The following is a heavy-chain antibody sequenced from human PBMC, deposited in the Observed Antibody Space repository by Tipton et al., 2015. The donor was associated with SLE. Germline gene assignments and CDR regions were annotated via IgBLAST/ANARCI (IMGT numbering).Heavy chain of an antibody. J-gene: IGHJ3*02. CDR3: ASNYDPTPVAFDI. D-gene: IGHD3-22*01. CDR1: GGSISSYY. V-gene: IGHV4-59*01. CDR2: IYYSGST. Sequence: LRLSCTVSGGSISSYYLSWIRQPPGKGLAWIGYIYYSGSTNYNPSLKSRVTISVDTSKNQFSLKLSSVTAADTAVYYCASNYDPTPVAFDIWGQGTMVTVSS.